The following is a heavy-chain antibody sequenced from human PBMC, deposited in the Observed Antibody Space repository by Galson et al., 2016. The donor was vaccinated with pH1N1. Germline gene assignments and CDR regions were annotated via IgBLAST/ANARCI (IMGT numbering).Heavy chain of an antibody. CDR2: ISSSSSTI. Sequence: SLRLSCAASGFTFSSYSMNWVRQAPGKGLEWVSYISSSSSTIYYAESVKGRFTISRDNSKNTLYLQMNSLRADDTAAYYCVRGLRGYSFTWGQGTLVTVSS. V-gene: IGHV3-48*01. J-gene: IGHJ4*02. D-gene: IGHD5-18*01. CDR3: VRGLRGYSFT. CDR1: GFTFSSYS.